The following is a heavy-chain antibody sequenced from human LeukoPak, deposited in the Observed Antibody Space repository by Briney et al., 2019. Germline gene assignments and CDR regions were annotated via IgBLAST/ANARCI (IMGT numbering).Heavy chain of an antibody. J-gene: IGHJ4*02. D-gene: IGHD5-12*01. V-gene: IGHV1-69*01. Sequence: SVKVSCKASGGTFSSYAISWVRQAPGQGLEWMGGIIPIFGTANYAQKFQGRVTFTADESTSTAYMELSSLRSEDTAVYYCARDRRGDGYAGYWGQGTLVTVSS. CDR2: IIPIFGTA. CDR3: ARDRRGDGYAGY. CDR1: GGTFSSYA.